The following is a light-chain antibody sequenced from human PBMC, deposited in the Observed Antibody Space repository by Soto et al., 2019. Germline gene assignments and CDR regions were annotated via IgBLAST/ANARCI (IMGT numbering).Light chain of an antibody. CDR1: SSDIGGYNS. CDR2: DVT. CDR3: SSYTSSSTYV. Sequence: QSVLTQSPSASGSPGQSVTISCTGTSSDIGGYNSVSWYQQHPGKAPKVVIYDVTKRPSGVPDRFSGSKSGNTASLTVSALQAEDEAHYYCSSYTSSSTYVFGTGTKVTVL. V-gene: IGLV2-8*01. J-gene: IGLJ1*01.